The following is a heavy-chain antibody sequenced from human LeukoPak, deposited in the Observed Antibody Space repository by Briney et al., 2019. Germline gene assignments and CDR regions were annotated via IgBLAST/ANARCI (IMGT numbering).Heavy chain of an antibody. J-gene: IGHJ3*02. CDR2: IRYDGSNK. V-gene: IGHV3-30*02. Sequence: GGSLRLSCAASGFTFNSYGMHWVRQAPGKGLEGVAFIRYDGSNKYSADSVKGRFTISRDNSKNTLYLQMNSLRAEDTAVYYCAKDFESYTSDSFHIWGQGTMVTVSS. CDR1: GFTFNSYG. CDR3: AKDFESYTSDSFHI. D-gene: IGHD1-26*01.